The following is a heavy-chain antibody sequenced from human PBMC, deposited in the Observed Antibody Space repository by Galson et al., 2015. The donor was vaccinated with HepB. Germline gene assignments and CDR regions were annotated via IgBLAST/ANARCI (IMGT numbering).Heavy chain of an antibody. V-gene: IGHV3-13*05. D-gene: IGHD4-23*01. CDR3: AGVRWVDRAFDI. CDR1: GFTFSTYD. Sequence: SLRLSCAASGFTFSTYDLHWVRQVTGKGLEWVSCISTAGDPFYADSVKGRFTISRENAKNSLYLQMNNLRAGDTAVYYCAGVRWVDRAFDIWGQGTMVTVSS. J-gene: IGHJ3*02. CDR2: ISTAGDP.